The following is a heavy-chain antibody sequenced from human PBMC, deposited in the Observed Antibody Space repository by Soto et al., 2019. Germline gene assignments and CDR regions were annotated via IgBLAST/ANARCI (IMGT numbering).Heavy chain of an antibody. J-gene: IGHJ4*02. Sequence: QVQLVQSGAEVKKPGASVKVSCKASGYTFTSYGISWVRQAPGQGLEWMGRLSGYNGNSNYAQNLQGRVTMTTDTSPSTAYMELRRLRSDDTAVYYCAREDIQDIVVVVVAPEGLGYWGQGTLVTVSS. V-gene: IGHV1-18*01. CDR3: AREDIQDIVVVVVAPEGLGY. D-gene: IGHD2-15*01. CDR1: GYTFTSYG. CDR2: LSGYNGNS.